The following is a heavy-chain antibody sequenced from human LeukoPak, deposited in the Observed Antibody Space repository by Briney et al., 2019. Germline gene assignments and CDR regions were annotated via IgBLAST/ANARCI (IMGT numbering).Heavy chain of an antibody. V-gene: IGHV1-2*02. CDR3: AREAGGTYCSGGSCYLSPRSYYYYGMDV. Sequence: GASVKVSCKASGYTFTGYYMHWVRQAPEQGLEWMGWINPNSGGTNYAQKFQGRVTMTRDTSISTAYMELSRLRSDDTAVYYCAREAGGTYCSGGSCYLSPRSYYYYGMDVWGQGTTVTVSS. CDR1: GYTFTGYY. CDR2: INPNSGGT. D-gene: IGHD2-15*01. J-gene: IGHJ6*02.